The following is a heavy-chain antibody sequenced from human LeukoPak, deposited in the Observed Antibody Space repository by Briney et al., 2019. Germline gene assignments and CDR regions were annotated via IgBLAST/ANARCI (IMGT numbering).Heavy chain of an antibody. CDR1: GGSISSSSYY. D-gene: IGHD4-17*01. CDR3: ARAGDYGDLTDY. CDR2: IYYSGST. V-gene: IGHV4-39*01. J-gene: IGHJ4*02. Sequence: SETLSLTCTVSGGSISSSSYYWGWIRQPPGKGLEWIGSIYYSGSTYYNPSLKSRVTISVDTSKNQFSLKLSSVTAADTAVYYCARAGDYGDLTDYWGQGTLVTVSS.